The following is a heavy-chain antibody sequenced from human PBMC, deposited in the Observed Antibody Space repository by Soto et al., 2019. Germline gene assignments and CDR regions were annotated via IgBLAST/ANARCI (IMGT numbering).Heavy chain of an antibody. V-gene: IGHV3-23*01. J-gene: IGHJ3*01. D-gene: IGHD4-17*01. CDR1: GFTFSSFF. Sequence: EVQLLEPGGGLVQPGGSLRLSCAASGFTFSSFFMSWVRQAPGKGLDWVSGIGVIGGGTYYADSVKGRFIISRDNSKNTLYLQMNSLRAEDTAVYYCARDPNGDYLGAFDFWGQKTMVTVSS. CDR2: IGVIGGGT. CDR3: ARDPNGDYLGAFDF.